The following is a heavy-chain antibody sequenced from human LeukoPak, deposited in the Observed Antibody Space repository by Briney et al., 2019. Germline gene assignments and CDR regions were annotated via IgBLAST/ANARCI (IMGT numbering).Heavy chain of an antibody. J-gene: IGHJ4*02. V-gene: IGHV1-69*01. Sequence: ASVKVSCKASGGTFSSYAISWVRQAPGQGLERMGGIIPIFGTANYAQKFQGRVTITADESTSTAYMELSSLRSEDTAVYYCASGLSNGFWSGYYTLDYWGQGTLVTVSS. CDR3: ASGLSNGFWSGYYTLDY. D-gene: IGHD3-3*01. CDR1: GGTFSSYA. CDR2: IIPIFGTA.